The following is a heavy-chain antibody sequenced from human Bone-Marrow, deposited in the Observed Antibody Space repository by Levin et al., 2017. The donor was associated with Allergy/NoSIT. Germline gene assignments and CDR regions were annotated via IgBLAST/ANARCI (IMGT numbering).Heavy chain of an antibody. J-gene: IGHJ4*02. V-gene: IGHV4-61*01. Sequence: ESLKISCNVSGGSVSSGSYYWSWIRQPPGKGLEWIGYIYYTGSTDYNPSLKSRVAISIDTWKNQLSLKLSSVTAADTAVYYCARAPADSSGWFGEYYFDYWGQGTLVTVSS. D-gene: IGHD6-19*01. CDR2: IYYTGST. CDR3: ARAPADSSGWFGEYYFDY. CDR1: GGSVSSGSYY.